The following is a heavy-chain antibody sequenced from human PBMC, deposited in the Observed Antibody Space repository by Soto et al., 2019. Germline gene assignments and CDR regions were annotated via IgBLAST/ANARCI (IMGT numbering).Heavy chain of an antibody. CDR2: ISHDGSNK. Sequence: GSLRLSCAASGLTFSSYAMHWVRQAPGKGLEWVAVISHDGSNKNYADSVKGRFTISRDNSKNTLYLQMNSLRAEDTAVYYCARDRYQVVTHFDYWGQGTLVTVSS. V-gene: IGHV3-30-3*01. D-gene: IGHD3-22*01. CDR1: GLTFSSYA. J-gene: IGHJ4*02. CDR3: ARDRYQVVTHFDY.